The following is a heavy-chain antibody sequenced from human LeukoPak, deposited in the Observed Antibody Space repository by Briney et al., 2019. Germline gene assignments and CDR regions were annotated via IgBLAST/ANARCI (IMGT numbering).Heavy chain of an antibody. CDR1: GFTFSSYG. J-gene: IGHJ4*02. CDR2: IRYDGSNK. CDR3: AKDRELSGYDLYYFDY. D-gene: IGHD5-12*01. V-gene: IGHV3-30*02. Sequence: PGRSLRLSCAASGFTFSSYGMHWVRQAPGKGLEWVAFIRYDGSNKYYADSVKGRFTISRDNSKNTLYLQMNSLRAEDTAVYYCAKDRELSGYDLYYFDYWGQGTLVTVSS.